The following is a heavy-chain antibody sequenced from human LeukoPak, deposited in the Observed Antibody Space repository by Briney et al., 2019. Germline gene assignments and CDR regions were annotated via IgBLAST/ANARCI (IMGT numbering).Heavy chain of an antibody. CDR1: GFTFSSYA. CDR3: ATFPTTVVTPDYFDY. Sequence: GGSLRLSCAASGFTFSSYAMSWVRQAPGKGLECVSAISGSGGSTYYTDSVKGRFTISRDNSKNTLYLQMNSLRAEDTAVYYCATFPTTVVTPDYFDYWGQGTLVTVSS. V-gene: IGHV3-23*01. CDR2: ISGSGGST. J-gene: IGHJ4*02. D-gene: IGHD4-23*01.